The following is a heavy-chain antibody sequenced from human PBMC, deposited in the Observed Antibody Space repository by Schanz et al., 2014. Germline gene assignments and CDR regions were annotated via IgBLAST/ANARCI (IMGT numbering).Heavy chain of an antibody. V-gene: IGHV3-23*04. CDR3: ATVGSETYSIYWYFDL. J-gene: IGHJ2*01. D-gene: IGHD3-10*01. CDR2: SGGGGSA. Sequence: VQLVESGGGVVQRGGSLRLSCAASGFTVSSNYMSWVRQAPGKGLEWVSGISGGGGSAYYADSVKGRFTISRDNSKNTLYLQMNRLRTEDTAVYYCATVGSETYSIYWYFDLWGRGTLVTVSS. CDR1: GFTVSSNY.